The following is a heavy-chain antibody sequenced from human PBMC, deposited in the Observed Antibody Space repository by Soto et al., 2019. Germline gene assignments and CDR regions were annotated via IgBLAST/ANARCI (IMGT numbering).Heavy chain of an antibody. D-gene: IGHD3-3*01. CDR1: GFSLTTSGVG. V-gene: IGHV2-5*02. CDR2: IYWDDDK. J-gene: IGHJ4*02. CDR3: AHRVLRTVFGLVTTTAIYFDF. Sequence: QITLNESGPTVVRPTETLTLTCRFSGFSLTTSGVGVGLIRQSPGKAPEWLALIYWDDDKRYIASLKSRLTITKDTSKNQVVLTVSDLDPTDTATYYCAHRVLRTVFGLVTTTAIYFDFWGQGTPVAVSS.